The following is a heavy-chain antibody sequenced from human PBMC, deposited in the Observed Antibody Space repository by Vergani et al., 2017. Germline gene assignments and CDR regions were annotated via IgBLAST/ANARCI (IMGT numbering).Heavy chain of an antibody. CDR1: GGTFSSYA. V-gene: IGHV1-69*01. D-gene: IGHD6-6*01. CDR3: ASGDSSSSKTLGGLDY. Sequence: QVQLVQSGAEVKKPGSSVKVSCKASGGTFSSYAISWVRQAPGQGLEWMGGIIPIFGTANYAQKFQGRVTMTADESTSTAYMELSSLRSEDTAVYYCASGDSSSSKTLGGLDYWGQGSLVTVSS. CDR2: IIPIFGTA. J-gene: IGHJ4*02.